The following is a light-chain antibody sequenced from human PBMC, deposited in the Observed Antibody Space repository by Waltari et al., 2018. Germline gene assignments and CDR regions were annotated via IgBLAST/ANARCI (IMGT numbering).Light chain of an antibody. J-gene: IGLJ3*02. CDR2: RNN. V-gene: IGLV1-47*01. Sequence: QSVLTQFPLTSGTPGQGVTISWSGSSSDLAVNYVYWYQQFPGTYPKRLIHRNNQRPSGVPDRFSGSKSGTSAFLVISGLRSEDEADYHCATWDDSLSGWVFGGGTKVTVL. CDR3: ATWDDSLSGWV. CDR1: SSDLAVNY.